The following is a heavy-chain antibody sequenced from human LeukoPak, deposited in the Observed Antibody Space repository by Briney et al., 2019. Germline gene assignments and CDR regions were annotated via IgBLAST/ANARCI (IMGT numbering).Heavy chain of an antibody. J-gene: IGHJ5*02. D-gene: IGHD3-9*01. CDR1: GGSISSYY. Sequence: SETLSLTCTVSGGSISSYYWSWIRQPPGKGLEWIGYIYYSGSTYYNPSLKSRVTISVDTSKNQFSLKLGSVTAADTAVYYCARDSNILTPGPWGQGALVTVSS. V-gene: IGHV4-59*12. CDR3: ARDSNILTPGP. CDR2: IYYSGST.